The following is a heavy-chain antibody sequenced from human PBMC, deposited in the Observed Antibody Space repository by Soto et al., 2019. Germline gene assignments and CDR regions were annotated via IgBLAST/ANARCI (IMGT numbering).Heavy chain of an antibody. CDR2: IYSNGGT. CDR3: VRQGIGALHGLVDV. Sequence: QVQLQASGPGLVKPSDTLSLTCTVSGDSIGTYNWGWIRQPPGKRLEWIGYIYSNGGTSYNPALKRRVTISEDTSTKQFSLRLSSVTAADTAVYYCVRQGIGALHGLVDVWGQGTTVTVSS. CDR1: GDSIGTYN. J-gene: IGHJ6*02. V-gene: IGHV4-59*08. D-gene: IGHD1-26*01.